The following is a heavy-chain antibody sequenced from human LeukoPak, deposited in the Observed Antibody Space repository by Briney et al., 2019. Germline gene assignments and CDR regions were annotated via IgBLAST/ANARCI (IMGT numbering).Heavy chain of an antibody. J-gene: IGHJ4*02. CDR2: ITPNSGGT. CDR1: GDTFTAYY. CDR3: ARGAHYHDSSEGYDY. V-gene: IGHV1-2*02. D-gene: IGHD3-22*01. Sequence: GASVKVSCKSSGDTFTAYYMHGVRQAPGQGLEWMGWITPNSGGTNYAQKFQGRVTMTRDTSISTAYMELSRLRSHDTAVYYCARGAHYHDSSEGYDYWRQGTLVTVSS.